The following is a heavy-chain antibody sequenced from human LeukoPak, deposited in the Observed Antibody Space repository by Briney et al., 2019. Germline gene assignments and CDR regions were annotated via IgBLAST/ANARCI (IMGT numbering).Heavy chain of an antibody. CDR3: ATGQFIYGTYNWFAP. CDR1: GGSFSGYY. Sequence: SETLSLTCAVYGGSFSGYYWSWIRQPPGKGLEWIGEINHSGSTNYNPSLKSRVTISVDTSKNQFSLKLSSVTAADTAVYYCATGQFIYGTYNWFAPWGQGTLVTVSS. CDR2: INHSGST. J-gene: IGHJ5*02. V-gene: IGHV4-34*01. D-gene: IGHD3-10*01.